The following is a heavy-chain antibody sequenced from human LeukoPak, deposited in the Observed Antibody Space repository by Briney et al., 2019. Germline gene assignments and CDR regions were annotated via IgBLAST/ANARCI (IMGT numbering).Heavy chain of an antibody. J-gene: IGHJ5*02. CDR1: GDSISNYY. V-gene: IGHV4-59*12. Sequence: SETLSLTCTVSGDSISNYYWSWIRQPPGKGLEWIGYIYYSGITNYNPSLKSRVTMSVDTSKNQFSLKLSSVTAADTAVYYCARGPGGKYQLPQWGNWFDPWGQGTLVTVSS. CDR2: IYYSGIT. CDR3: ARGPGGKYQLPQWGNWFDP. D-gene: IGHD2-2*01.